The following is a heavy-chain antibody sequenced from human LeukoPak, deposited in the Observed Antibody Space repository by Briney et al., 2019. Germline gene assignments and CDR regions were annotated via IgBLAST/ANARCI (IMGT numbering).Heavy chain of an antibody. J-gene: IGHJ5*02. Sequence: SETLSLTCTVFGGSISNYYWSWIRQLPGKGLEWIGYNSYSGITNYNPSLKSRATISVDTSKNQFSLKVTSVTAADTAIYYCARQSTNLRRLDPWGQGTLVAVSS. V-gene: IGHV4-59*08. CDR1: GGSISNYY. CDR3: ARQSTNLRRLDP. CDR2: NSYSGIT.